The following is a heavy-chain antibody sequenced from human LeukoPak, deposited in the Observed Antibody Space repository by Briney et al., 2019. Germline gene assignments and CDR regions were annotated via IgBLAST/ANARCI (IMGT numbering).Heavy chain of an antibody. V-gene: IGHV4-59*01. Sequence: SQTLSLTCTVSGGSISTYYWNWIRQPPGKGLEWIGYVYYSGSTNYNPSLKSRVSISVDTSKNQFSMKRSSVTAADTAVYYCARGDRVGATPDTYFDYWGQGTLVTVSS. CDR2: VYYSGST. CDR1: GGSISTYY. J-gene: IGHJ4*02. CDR3: ARGDRVGATPDTYFDY. D-gene: IGHD1-26*01.